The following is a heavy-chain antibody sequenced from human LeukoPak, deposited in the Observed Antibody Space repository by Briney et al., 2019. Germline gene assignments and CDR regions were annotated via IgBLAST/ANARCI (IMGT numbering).Heavy chain of an antibody. CDR1: GFTFSRPG. Sequence: PGGSLRLSCAASGFTFSRPGMHWVRQAPGKGLEWVSSISSSSSYIYYADSVKGRFTISRDNAKNSLYLQMNSLRAEDTAVYYCARAIRGAMDDAFDIWGQGTMVTVSS. CDR3: ARAIRGAMDDAFDI. D-gene: IGHD5-18*01. J-gene: IGHJ3*02. CDR2: ISSSSSYI. V-gene: IGHV3-21*01.